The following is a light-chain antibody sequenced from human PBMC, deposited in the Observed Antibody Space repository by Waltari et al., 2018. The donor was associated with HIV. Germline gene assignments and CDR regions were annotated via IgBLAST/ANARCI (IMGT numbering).Light chain of an antibody. V-gene: IGKV1-8*01. J-gene: IGKJ1*01. CDR3: QQYYSSPQT. CDR1: RDISTH. Sequence: ATRMTQSPPSSSASTGARVTITCRASRDISTHLAWSQQKPGSAPKLLMYGATTLQNGVPSRFNGSGSGTDFTLTINCLQSEDFATYYCQQYYSSPQTFGQGTKVEVK. CDR2: GAT.